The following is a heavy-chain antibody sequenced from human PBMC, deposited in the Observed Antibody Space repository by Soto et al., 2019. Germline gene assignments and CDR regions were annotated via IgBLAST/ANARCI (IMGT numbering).Heavy chain of an antibody. CDR1: VGSMNNYY. V-gene: IGHV4-59*01. D-gene: IGHD3-16*01. CDR3: VRSGHTFGGVT. Sequence: PSETLSLTCTFSVGSMNNYYGSWIRQTPGKGLEWIGYMYYSGSSNYNSSLKSRVTISVDTSKNQFSLKLSSVTAADTAVYYCVRSGHTFGGVTWGLGTLVIVS. CDR2: MYYSGSS. J-gene: IGHJ5*02.